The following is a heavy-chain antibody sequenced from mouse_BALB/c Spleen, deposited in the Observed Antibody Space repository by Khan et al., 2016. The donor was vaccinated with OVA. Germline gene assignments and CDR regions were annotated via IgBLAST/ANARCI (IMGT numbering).Heavy chain of an antibody. Sequence: VELVESGPGLVAPSQSLSITCTVSGFSLTDYGVSWIRQPPGKGLEWLGVIWGGGNTYYNLALRSRLSISKDNSKSQVFLEMSSLQTDDTAMYYCAKGVWSYYYALDYWGQGTSVTVSS. CDR2: IWGGGNT. J-gene: IGHJ4*01. CDR3: AKGVWSYYYALDY. V-gene: IGHV2-6-5*01. CDR1: GFSLTDYG.